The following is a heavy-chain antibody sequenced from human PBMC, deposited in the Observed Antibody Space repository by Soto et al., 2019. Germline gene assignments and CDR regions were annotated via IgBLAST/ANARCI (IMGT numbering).Heavy chain of an antibody. CDR2: IYHSGRS. V-gene: IGHV4-4*02. CDR3: ARVDCSSTNCQDSYFKEGLDV. Sequence: HVQLQASGPGLVRPSWTLSLSCTVSGGSITTSNWWSWVRLPPGKGLEWIGEIYHSGRSRYNPALESRATMSVDKSTKPFSLKLTSVTAADTAVYYCARVDCSSTNCQDSYFKEGLDVWGPGTTVTVSS. D-gene: IGHD2-2*01. J-gene: IGHJ6*02. CDR1: GGSITTSNW.